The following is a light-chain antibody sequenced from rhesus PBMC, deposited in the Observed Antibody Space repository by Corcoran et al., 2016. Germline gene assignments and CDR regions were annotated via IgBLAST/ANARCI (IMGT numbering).Light chain of an antibody. V-gene: IGKV1-69*01. J-gene: IGKJ4*01. CDR3: QQHDSSPLT. CDR2: RAS. Sequence: DIQMTQSPSSLSASVGDRVTITCRASQGISNWLAWYQQKPGKAPKLLIYRASNLETGVPSRFSGSRSGTDCTLTISSLQPEDIATYYCQQHDSSPLTFGGGTKVEIK. CDR1: QGISNW.